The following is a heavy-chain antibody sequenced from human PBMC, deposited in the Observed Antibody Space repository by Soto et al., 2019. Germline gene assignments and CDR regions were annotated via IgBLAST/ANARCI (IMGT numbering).Heavy chain of an antibody. J-gene: IGHJ6*02. Sequence: SETLSLTCAVYGGSFSGYYWSWIRQPPGKGLEWIGEINHSGSTDYNPSLKSRVTISVDTSKNQFSLKLSSVTAADTAVYYCASLGFLYYYYGMDVWGQGTTVTVSS. V-gene: IGHV4-34*01. CDR3: ASLGFLYYYYGMDV. D-gene: IGHD3-10*01. CDR1: GGSFSGYY. CDR2: INHSGST.